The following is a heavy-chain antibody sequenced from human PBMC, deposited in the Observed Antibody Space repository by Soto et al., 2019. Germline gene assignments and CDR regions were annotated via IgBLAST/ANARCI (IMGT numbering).Heavy chain of an antibody. J-gene: IGHJ4*02. Sequence: GGSLRLSCAASGFTFSSYGMHWVRQAPGKGLEWVAVISYDGSNKYYADSVKGRFTISRDNSKNTLYLQMNSLRAEDTAVYYCAKDAGATLDYWGQGTLVTVSS. CDR1: GFTFSSYG. CDR3: AKDAGATLDY. V-gene: IGHV3-30*18. CDR2: ISYDGSNK.